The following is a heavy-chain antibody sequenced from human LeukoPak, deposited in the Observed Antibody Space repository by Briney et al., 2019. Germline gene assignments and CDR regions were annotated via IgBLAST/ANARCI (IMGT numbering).Heavy chain of an antibody. Sequence: PGGSLRHSCAASGFTFSSYGMSWLRQAPAKGLEWVAASSGSGGSTSYADSVKGRFTISRDNSKNTLYLQMNSLRAEDTAVYYCTKHDRYSSSWYYFDYWGQGTLVTVSS. CDR2: SSGSGGST. D-gene: IGHD6-13*01. J-gene: IGHJ4*02. CDR1: GFTFSSYG. CDR3: TKHDRYSSSWYYFDY. V-gene: IGHV3-23*01.